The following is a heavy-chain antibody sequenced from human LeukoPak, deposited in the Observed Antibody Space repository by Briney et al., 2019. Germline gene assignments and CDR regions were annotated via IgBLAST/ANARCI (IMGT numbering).Heavy chain of an antibody. D-gene: IGHD4-17*01. CDR2: ISGSGGRT. Sequence: GGSLRLSCAASGFTFSSYGMSWVRQAPGKGLEWVSSISGSGGRTYYADSVKGRFTISRDNSKNTLYLQMNSLRAEDTAVYYCAKERLYGDYDYWGQGTLVTVSS. CDR1: GFTFSSYG. J-gene: IGHJ4*02. CDR3: AKERLYGDYDY. V-gene: IGHV3-23*01.